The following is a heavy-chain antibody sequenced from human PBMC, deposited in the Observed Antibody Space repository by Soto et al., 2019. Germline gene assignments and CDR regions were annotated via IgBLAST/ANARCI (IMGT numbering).Heavy chain of an antibody. V-gene: IGHV1-18*01. Sequence: GASVKVSCKASGYTFTSYGISWVRQAPGQGLEWMGWISAYNGNTNYAQKLQGRVTMTTDTSTSTAYMELRSLRSDDTAVYYCARFDGYDSSGYPLSTDYYGMDVWGQGTTVTVSS. D-gene: IGHD3-22*01. J-gene: IGHJ6*02. CDR1: GYTFTSYG. CDR3: ARFDGYDSSGYPLSTDYYGMDV. CDR2: ISAYNGNT.